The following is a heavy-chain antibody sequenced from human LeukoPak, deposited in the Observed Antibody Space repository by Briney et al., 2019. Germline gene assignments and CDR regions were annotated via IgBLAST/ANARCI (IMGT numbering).Heavy chain of an antibody. Sequence: GGSLRLSCAASDFTFSFYWMTWVRQAPGEGLEWAANILPDGSEKYYLDSVKGRFTISRDNPTNSLYLQINSLRAEDTALYYCGRLARNAWYAVDYWGQGTLVTVSS. CDR3: GRLARNAWYAVDY. CDR2: ILPDGSEK. CDR1: DFTFSFYW. V-gene: IGHV3-7*01. D-gene: IGHD6-19*01. J-gene: IGHJ4*02.